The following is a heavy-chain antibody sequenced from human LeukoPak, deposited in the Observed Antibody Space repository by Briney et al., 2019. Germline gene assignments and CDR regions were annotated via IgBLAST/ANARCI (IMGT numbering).Heavy chain of an antibody. V-gene: IGHV1-18*01. J-gene: IGHJ4*02. Sequence: GASVKVSCKASGYTFSSYGISWVRQAPGQGLEWMGWISAYNGNTNYAQKLQGRVTMTTDTSTSTAYMELRSLRSDDTAVYYCATSITSWSFRGYYFDYWGQGTLVTVSS. D-gene: IGHD5-24*01. CDR1: GYTFSSYG. CDR3: ATSITSWSFRGYYFDY. CDR2: ISAYNGNT.